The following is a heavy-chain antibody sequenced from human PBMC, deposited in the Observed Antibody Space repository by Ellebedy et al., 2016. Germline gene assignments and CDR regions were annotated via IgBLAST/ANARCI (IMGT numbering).Heavy chain of an antibody. CDR1: GFTFNDYA. CDR2: ISWDSAVI. V-gene: IGHV3-9*01. Sequence: GGSLRLXXAGSGFTFNDYALHWVRQAPGKGLEWVSGISWDSAVIGYGGSVKGRFTISKDSAKNYLYLQMNSLRPEDTAFYYWAKGTMEYFYHWGQGTLVTVSS. J-gene: IGHJ4*02. CDR3: AKGTMEYFYH. D-gene: IGHD4/OR15-4a*01.